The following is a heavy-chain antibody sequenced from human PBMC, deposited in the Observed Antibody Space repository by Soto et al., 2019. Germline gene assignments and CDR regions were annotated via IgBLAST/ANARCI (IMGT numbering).Heavy chain of an antibody. CDR1: GFSLSTTGVG. J-gene: IGHJ1*01. V-gene: IGHV2-5*02. CDR2: VYWDDDK. CDR3: AHTQPLYYVDSSGYYTRAELFHH. D-gene: IGHD3-22*01. Sequence: QITLKESGPTLVKPTQTLTLTCTFSGFSLSTTGVGVGWIRQPPGKALEWLALVYWDDDKRYRPSLQSRLTITKDTPKNQVVVTMTNMDPADTATYYCAHTQPLYYVDSSGYYTRAELFHHWGQGTLVTVSS.